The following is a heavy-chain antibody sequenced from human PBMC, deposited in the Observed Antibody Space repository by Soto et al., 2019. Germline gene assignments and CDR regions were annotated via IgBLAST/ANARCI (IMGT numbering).Heavy chain of an antibody. Sequence: GGSLRLSCAASGFTFSSYSMNWVRQAPGKGLEWVSYISSSSSTIYYADSVKGRFTISRDSAKNSLYLQMNSLRDEDTAVYYCARERITIFGVVSEPAYYFDYWGQGTLVTVSS. J-gene: IGHJ4*02. V-gene: IGHV3-48*02. CDR1: GFTFSSYS. CDR3: ARERITIFGVVSEPAYYFDY. D-gene: IGHD3-3*01. CDR2: ISSSSSTI.